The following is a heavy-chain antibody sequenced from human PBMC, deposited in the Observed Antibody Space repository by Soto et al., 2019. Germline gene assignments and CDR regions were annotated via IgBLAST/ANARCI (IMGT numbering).Heavy chain of an antibody. CDR1: GFTFSSYW. D-gene: IGHD2-8*01. J-gene: IGHJ4*02. CDR2: INGDGSST. CDR3: ARESDGTNSL. V-gene: IGHV3-74*01. Sequence: GGSLRLSCAASGFTFSSYWMHWVRQAPGKGLVWVSRINGDGSSTGYADSVKGRFTISRDNAKNTLYLQMNSLRAEDTAVYYCARESDGTNSLWGQGTLVTVSS.